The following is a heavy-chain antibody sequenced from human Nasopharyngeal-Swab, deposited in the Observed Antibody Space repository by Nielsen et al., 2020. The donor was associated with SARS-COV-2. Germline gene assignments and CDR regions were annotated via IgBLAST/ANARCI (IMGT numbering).Heavy chain of an antibody. D-gene: IGHD6-13*01. CDR3: ARGGSSSWYGYYYYGMDV. J-gene: IGHJ6*02. V-gene: IGHV4-34*01. CDR1: GGSFSGYS. Sequence: SETLSLTFAAYGGSFSGYSWSWIPQPPGKGLEWIGEINHSGSTNYNPSLKSRVTISVDTSKNQFSLKLSSVTAADTAVYYCARGGSSSWYGYYYYGMDVWGQGTTVTVSS. CDR2: INHSGST.